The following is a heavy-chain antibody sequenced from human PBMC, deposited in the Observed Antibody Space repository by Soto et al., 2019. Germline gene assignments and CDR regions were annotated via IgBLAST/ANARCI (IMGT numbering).Heavy chain of an antibody. Sequence: EVQLVESGGGLVKPGGSLRLSCAASGFTFSSYSMNWVRQAPGKGLEWVSSMSSSSNYIYYADSVRGRFTISRDSAKNSLSLQMTSLRAEDTAVYYCARGDWFDPWGQGTLVTVSS. CDR3: ARGDWFDP. J-gene: IGHJ5*02. CDR1: GFTFSSYS. CDR2: MSSSSNYI. V-gene: IGHV3-21*01.